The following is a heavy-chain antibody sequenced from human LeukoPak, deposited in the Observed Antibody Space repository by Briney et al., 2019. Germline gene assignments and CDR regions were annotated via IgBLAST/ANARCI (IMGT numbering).Heavy chain of an antibody. CDR3: ARDMDTAMGGLDY. Sequence: ASVKVSCKASGGTFSSYAISWVRQAPGQGLEWMGGIIPIFGTANYAQKFQGRVTITADKSTSTAYMELSGLRSEDTAVYYCARDMDTAMGGLDYWGQGTLVTVSS. CDR2: IIPIFGTA. D-gene: IGHD5-18*01. J-gene: IGHJ4*02. CDR1: GGTFSSYA. V-gene: IGHV1-69*06.